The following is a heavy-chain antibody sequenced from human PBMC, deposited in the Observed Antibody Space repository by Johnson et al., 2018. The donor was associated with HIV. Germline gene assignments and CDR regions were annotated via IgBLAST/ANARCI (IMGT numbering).Heavy chain of an antibody. CDR3: TTEGDAFDI. CDR1: GFNFKDYY. CDR2: LKSKVDGGTT. J-gene: IGHJ3*02. Sequence: VQLVESGGGVVKPGGSLRLSCAASGFNFKDYYMNWVRQAPGKGLEWVGRLKSKVDGGTTDYAAPVKDRFTISRDDSKNTLYLQMSSLRTEDAAVYYCTTEGDAFDIWGQGTMVTVSS. V-gene: IGHV3-15*01.